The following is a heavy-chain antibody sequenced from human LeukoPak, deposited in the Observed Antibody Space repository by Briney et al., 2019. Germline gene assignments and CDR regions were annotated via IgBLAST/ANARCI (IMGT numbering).Heavy chain of an antibody. Sequence: GGSLRLSCAASGFTFDDYGMSWVRQAPGKGLEWVSGINWNGGSTGYADSVKGRFTISRDNAKNSLYLQMNSLRAEDTALYYCAKDYSSSGYYYGYFDYWGQGTLVTVSS. CDR3: AKDYSSSGYYYGYFDY. CDR1: GFTFDDYG. CDR2: INWNGGST. V-gene: IGHV3-20*04. D-gene: IGHD3-22*01. J-gene: IGHJ4*02.